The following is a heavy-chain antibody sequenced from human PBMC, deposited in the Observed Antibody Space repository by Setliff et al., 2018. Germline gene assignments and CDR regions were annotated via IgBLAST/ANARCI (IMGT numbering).Heavy chain of an antibody. D-gene: IGHD2-15*01. V-gene: IGHV4-59*08. J-gene: IGHJ3*02. CDR2: IFYSGSA. CDR1: GGSISPYY. CDR3: ARLGSSRGFDI. Sequence: SETLSLTCSVSGGSISPYYWIWIRQSPGKGLEWIGYIFYSGSARYNPSLESRVTMSVDTSKNQISLKLTSVTAADTAVYYCARLGSSRGFDIWGQGIMVT.